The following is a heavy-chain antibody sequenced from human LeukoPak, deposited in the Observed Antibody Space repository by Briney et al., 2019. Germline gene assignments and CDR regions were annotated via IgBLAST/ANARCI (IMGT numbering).Heavy chain of an antibody. V-gene: IGHV1-2*06. CDR1: GYTFTGYY. Sequence: PWASVKVSCKASGYTFTGYYMHWVRQAPGQGLEWMGRINPNSGGTNYAQKFQGRVTMTRDTSISTAYMELSRLRSDDTAVYYCARNSPPGSGQYYYYGMDVWGQGTTVTVSS. CDR2: INPNSGGT. J-gene: IGHJ6*02. D-gene: IGHD3-10*01. CDR3: ARNSPPGSGQYYYYGMDV.